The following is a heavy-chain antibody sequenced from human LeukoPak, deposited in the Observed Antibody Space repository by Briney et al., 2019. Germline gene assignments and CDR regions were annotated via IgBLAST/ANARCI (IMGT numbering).Heavy chain of an antibody. V-gene: IGHV3-15*01. CDR3: TTYGAGRKFDY. Sequence: PGGSLRLSCVASGFIFSDAWMTWVRQAPGKGLEWVGRIKTTSDGGTPDYAAPVKGRFTMSRADSTNTLYLQMNSLKSEDTAVYYCTTYGAGRKFDYWGQGTLVTVSS. CDR2: IKTTSDGGTP. D-gene: IGHD3-10*01. J-gene: IGHJ4*02. CDR1: GFIFSDAW.